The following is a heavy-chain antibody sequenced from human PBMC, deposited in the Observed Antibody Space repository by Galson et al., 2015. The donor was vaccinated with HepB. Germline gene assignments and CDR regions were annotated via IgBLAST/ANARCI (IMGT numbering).Heavy chain of an antibody. J-gene: IGHJ4*02. D-gene: IGHD3-22*01. CDR3: AREKRAYDSSGYCGY. CDR1: GYTFTSYA. Sequence: SVKVSCKASGYTFTSYAMHWVRQAPGQKLEWMGWINAGNGNTKYSQKFQGRVTITRDTSASTAYMELSSLRSEDTAVYYCAREKRAYDSSGYCGYWGQGTLVTVSS. V-gene: IGHV1-3*01. CDR2: INAGNGNT.